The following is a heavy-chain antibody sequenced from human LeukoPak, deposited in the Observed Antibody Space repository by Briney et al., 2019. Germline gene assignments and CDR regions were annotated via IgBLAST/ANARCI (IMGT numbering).Heavy chain of an antibody. V-gene: IGHV1-69*05. J-gene: IGHJ4*02. CDR2: IIPIFGTA. D-gene: IGHD3-22*01. CDR1: GGTFSSYA. CDR3: ARDKGGRYDSRAHDAPFDY. Sequence: SVKVSCKASGGTFSSYAISWVRQAPGQGLEWMGGIIPIFGTANSAQKFQGRVTITTDESTSTAYMELSSLRSEDTAVYYCARDKGGRYDSRAHDAPFDYWGQGTLVTVSS.